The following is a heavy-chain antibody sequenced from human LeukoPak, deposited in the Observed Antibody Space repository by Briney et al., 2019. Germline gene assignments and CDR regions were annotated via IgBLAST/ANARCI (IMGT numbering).Heavy chain of an antibody. Sequence: SVKVSCKTSGGTFSRYGITWVRQAPGQGLEWMGRIIPKFGKANYAQKFQGRVTITTDESTTTAYMEMISLRSEDTAVYYCARDDPFYSDSSGVALTWGQGTMVTVSS. CDR1: GGTFSRYG. D-gene: IGHD3-22*01. V-gene: IGHV1-69*05. CDR2: IIPKFGKA. J-gene: IGHJ3*01. CDR3: ARDDPFYSDSSGVALT.